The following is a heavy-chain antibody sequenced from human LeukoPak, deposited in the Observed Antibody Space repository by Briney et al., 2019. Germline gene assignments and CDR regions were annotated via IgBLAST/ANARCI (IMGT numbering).Heavy chain of an antibody. J-gene: IGHJ4*02. V-gene: IGHV1-18*01. CDR1: GYTFTRYG. CDR3: ARVTPDAVAGTSDY. D-gene: IGHD6-19*01. Sequence: ASVKVSRKASGYTFTRYGISCVRQAPGQGLEWRGWISTYNGNTNNAQKLQGRVTMTTDTSTSTAYLELRGLRSDETAAFYCARVTPDAVAGTSDYWGQATLVTVS. CDR2: ISTYNGNT.